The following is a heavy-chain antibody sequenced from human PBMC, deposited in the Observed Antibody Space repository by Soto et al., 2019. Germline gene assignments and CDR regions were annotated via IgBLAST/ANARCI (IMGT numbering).Heavy chain of an antibody. CDR2: ISYSGSA. J-gene: IGHJ4*02. D-gene: IGHD6-13*01. V-gene: IGHV4-39*01. CDR1: GGSSSSSSDC. CDR3: ARNGGSTWYYFDS. Sequence: SETLCLSCSVAGGSSSSSSDCWGWIRQPPGKGLEWIGSISYSGSAYYNPSLNSRVTISVDTSKNQFSLKLRSVTAADKAVYYCARNGGSTWYYFDSWGQGTVVTVSS.